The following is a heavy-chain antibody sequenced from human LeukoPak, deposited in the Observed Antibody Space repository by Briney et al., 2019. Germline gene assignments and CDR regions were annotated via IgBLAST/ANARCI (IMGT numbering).Heavy chain of an antibody. CDR1: GNSISNSAYY. Sequence: TSETLSLTCIVSGNSISNSAYYWGWIRQPPGKGLEWIGSIHSGGTTYYNPSLKSRVIVSVDTSKNDFSLRLSSVTAADTAVYYCARQAATSSAYIDYCGQGTLVTVSS. CDR3: ARQAATSSAYIDY. J-gene: IGHJ4*02. V-gene: IGHV4-39*01. D-gene: IGHD3-16*01. CDR2: IHSGGTT.